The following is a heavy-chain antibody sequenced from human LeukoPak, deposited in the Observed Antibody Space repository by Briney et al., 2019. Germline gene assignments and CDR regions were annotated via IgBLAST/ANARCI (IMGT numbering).Heavy chain of an antibody. J-gene: IGHJ6*03. CDR2: IHYSGST. CDR3: ARVNYGSGRGYYYYYMDV. D-gene: IGHD3-10*01. CDR1: GGSISSYY. V-gene: IGHV4-59*01. Sequence: SETLSLTCTVSGGSISSYYWSWIRQPPGKGLEWIGSIHYSGSTNCNPSLKSRVTISVDTSKNQFSLKLSSVTAADTAVYYCARVNYGSGRGYYYYYMDVWGKGTTVTVSS.